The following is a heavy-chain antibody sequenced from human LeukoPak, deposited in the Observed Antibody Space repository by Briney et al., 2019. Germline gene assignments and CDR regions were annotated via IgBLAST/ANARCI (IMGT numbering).Heavy chain of an antibody. V-gene: IGHV3-21*01. CDR3: ARSAVGWYYDSSGYYYFDY. D-gene: IGHD3-22*01. J-gene: IGHJ4*02. CDR1: GFTFSSYS. Sequence: PGGSLRLPCAASGFTFSSYSMNWVRQAPGKGLEWVSSISSSSSYIYYADSVKGRFTISRDNAKNSLYLQMNSLRAEDTAVYYCARSAVGWYYDSSGYYYFDYWGQGTLVTVSS. CDR2: ISSSSSYI.